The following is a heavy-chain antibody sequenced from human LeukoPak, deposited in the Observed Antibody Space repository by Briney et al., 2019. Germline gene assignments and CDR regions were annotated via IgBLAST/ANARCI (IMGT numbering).Heavy chain of an antibody. CDR2: ISAYNGNT. V-gene: IGHV1-18*01. J-gene: IGHJ4*02. Sequence: GASVKVSCKASGYTFTRYGISWVRQAPGHGLEWMGWISAYNGNTNYAQKLQGRVTMTTDTSTSTAYMELRSLRSDDTAVYYCARATMVQGVITPPFDYWGQGNLVTVSS. CDR1: GYTFTRYG. CDR3: ARATMVQGVITPPFDY. D-gene: IGHD3-10*01.